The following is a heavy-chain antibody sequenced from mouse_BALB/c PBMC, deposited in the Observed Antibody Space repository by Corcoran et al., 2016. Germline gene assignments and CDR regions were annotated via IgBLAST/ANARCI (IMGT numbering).Heavy chain of an antibody. V-gene: IGHV1-18*01. D-gene: IGHD1-1*01. CDR3: ARRYYGGSWYFDV. CDR1: GYTFTEYT. Sequence: EVQLQQSGHELEKPGASVKISCMTSGYTFTEYTMHWVKQSHEKSLEWIGGINPNNGETIYNQKFKVKATLTVDKSSNTAYMDLRSLTSEDSAVYYCARRYYGGSWYFDVWGAGTTVTVSS. CDR2: INPNNGET. J-gene: IGHJ1*01.